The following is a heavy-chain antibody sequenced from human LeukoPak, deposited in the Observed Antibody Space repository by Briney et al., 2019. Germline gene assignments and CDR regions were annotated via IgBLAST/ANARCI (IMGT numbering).Heavy chain of an antibody. Sequence: GGSLRLSCAASGFTFSSYAMSWVRQAPGKGLEWVSAITSSGSTYYADSVKGRFTISRDNSKNTLYLQMNSLRAEDTAVYYCAKGVLLPSGYNSCWFFDYWGHRIIVTVSS. CDR2: ITSSGST. CDR3: AKGVLLPSGYNSCWFFDY. D-gene: IGHD6-19*01. J-gene: IGHJ4*03. CDR1: GFTFSSYA. V-gene: IGHV3-23*01.